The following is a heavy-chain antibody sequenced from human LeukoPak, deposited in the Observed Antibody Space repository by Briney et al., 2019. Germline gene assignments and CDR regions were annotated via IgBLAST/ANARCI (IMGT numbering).Heavy chain of an antibody. V-gene: IGHV1-46*01. D-gene: IGHD4-11*01. CDR2: ITPSDGGT. CDR1: GYTFTGYY. J-gene: IGHJ4*02. Sequence: ASVKVSCKASGYTFTGYYIHWVRQAPGQGLEWMGIITPSDGGTTYAQNFQGRVTMTRDMSTSTVYMELSSLRSDDTAVYYCARGVKTGYYFDYWGQGTLVTVSS. CDR3: ARGVKTGYYFDY.